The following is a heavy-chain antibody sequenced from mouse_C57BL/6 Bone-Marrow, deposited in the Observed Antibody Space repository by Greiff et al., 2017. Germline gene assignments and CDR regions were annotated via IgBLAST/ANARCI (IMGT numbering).Heavy chain of an antibody. J-gene: IGHJ2*01. CDR2: IDPSDSYP. D-gene: IGHD3-2*02. CDR1: GYTFTSSW. CDR3: AREGAQAPYYFDY. Sequence: VQLQQSGAELVMPGASVKLSCKASGYTFTSSWMHWVKQRPGQGLEWIGEIDPSDSYPNYNQKFKGKSTLTVDKSSSTAYMQLSSLTSEDSAVYYCAREGAQAPYYFDYWGQGTTLTVSS. V-gene: IGHV1-69*01.